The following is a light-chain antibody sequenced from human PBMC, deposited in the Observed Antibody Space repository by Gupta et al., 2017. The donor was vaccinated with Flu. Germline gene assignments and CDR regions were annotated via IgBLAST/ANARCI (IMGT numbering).Light chain of an antibody. CDR1: TSNIGTNY. V-gene: IGLV1-47*01. CDR2: KND. J-gene: IGLJ3*02. Sequence: FVLPQPPSASYAPARRVTISCSGSTSNIGTNYLFCYQQLPGTAPSLLIFKNDQRPSGVPDRFSGSKSGTSASLAISGLRAEDEADYYCASWDDRGTEWVFGGGTKLTVL. CDR3: ASWDDRGTEWV.